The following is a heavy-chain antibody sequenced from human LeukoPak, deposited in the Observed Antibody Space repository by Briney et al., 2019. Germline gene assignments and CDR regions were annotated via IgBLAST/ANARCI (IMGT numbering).Heavy chain of an antibody. V-gene: IGHV1-8*01. CDR1: GYTFTSYD. Sequence: ASVKVSCKASGYTFTSYDINWVRQATGQGLEWMGWMNPNSGNTGYAQKFQGRVTMTRNTSISTAYMELSSLRSEDTAVYYCVRGLRVRGVIPFDPWGQGTLVTVSS. CDR2: MNPNSGNT. CDR3: VRGLRVRGVIPFDP. J-gene: IGHJ5*02. D-gene: IGHD3-10*01.